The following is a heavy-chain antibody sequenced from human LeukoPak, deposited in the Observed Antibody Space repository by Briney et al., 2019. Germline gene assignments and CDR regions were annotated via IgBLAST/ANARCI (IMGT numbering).Heavy chain of an antibody. CDR3: ARELVEELLWFGEVD. Sequence: PGGSLRLSCAASGFTFSSYGMHWVRQAPGKGLEWVAVISYDGSNKYYADSVKGRFTISRDNSKNTLYLQMNSLRAEDTAVYYCARELVEELLWFGEVDWGQGTLVTVSS. CDR2: ISYDGSNK. J-gene: IGHJ4*02. D-gene: IGHD3-10*01. CDR1: GFTFSSYG. V-gene: IGHV3-30*03.